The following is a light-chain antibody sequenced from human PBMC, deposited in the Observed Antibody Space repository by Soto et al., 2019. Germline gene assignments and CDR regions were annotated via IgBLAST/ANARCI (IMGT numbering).Light chain of an antibody. CDR1: QSVSTF. J-gene: IGKJ4*01. V-gene: IGKV3-11*01. CDR2: DAS. CDR3: QQRSSWRVT. Sequence: EIVLTQFPATLSLSPGERATLSCRASQSVSTFLAWYQQKPGQAPRLVVYDASKRATGIPARFSGSGSGTDFTLTISSLETEDFAVNYCQQRSSWRVTFGGGTKVEIK.